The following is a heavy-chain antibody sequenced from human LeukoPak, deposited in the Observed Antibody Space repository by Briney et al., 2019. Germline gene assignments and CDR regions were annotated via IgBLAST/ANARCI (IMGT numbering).Heavy chain of an antibody. J-gene: IGHJ6*02. V-gene: IGHV3-23*01. CDR1: GFTFSSFA. Sequence: PGGSLRLSCTASGFTFSSFAMHWVRQAPGKGMEWVSLITNSGVTTHYADSVKGRFTISRDNSRSTLYLQLSSLRADDTALYYCAKARLYCSSGTCSDHPATLTGMDVWGQGTTVTVSS. D-gene: IGHD2-15*01. CDR3: AKARLYCSSGTCSDHPATLTGMDV. CDR2: ITNSGVTT.